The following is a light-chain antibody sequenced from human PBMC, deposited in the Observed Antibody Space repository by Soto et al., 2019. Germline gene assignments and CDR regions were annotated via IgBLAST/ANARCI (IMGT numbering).Light chain of an antibody. V-gene: IGKV3-15*01. J-gene: IGKJ2*01. CDR1: QSVSSN. CDR3: QQYNNWPPYT. CDR2: GAS. Sequence: EIVMTKSPATLSVSPGERATLSCRASQSVSSNLAWYQQKFGQAPRLLIYGASTRATGIPARFSGSGSGTELTLTINSLQSEDFAVYYCQQYNNWPPYTFGQGTKLEIK.